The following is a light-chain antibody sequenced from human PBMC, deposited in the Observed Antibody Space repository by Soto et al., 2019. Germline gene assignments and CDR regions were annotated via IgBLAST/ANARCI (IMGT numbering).Light chain of an antibody. J-gene: IGLJ3*02. CDR3: AAWDGSLNVVL. Sequence: QSVLTQPPSASGTPVHSVSISCSGSSSNIGTNTVNWYQQFPRSAPKLLMYSSKQRPSGVPDRFSGSKSGTSASLAISGLQSEDEADYYCAAWDGSLNVVLFGGGTKVTVL. CDR1: SSNIGTNT. V-gene: IGLV1-44*01. CDR2: SSK.